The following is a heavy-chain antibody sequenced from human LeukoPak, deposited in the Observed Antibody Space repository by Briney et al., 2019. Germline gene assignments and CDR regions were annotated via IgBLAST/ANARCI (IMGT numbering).Heavy chain of an antibody. V-gene: IGHV4-59*01. CDR2: IYYSGST. D-gene: IGHD3-9*01. CDR3: ARVGVDYDILTGYYLLNWFDP. Sequence: SETLSLTCTVSGGSISSYYWSWIRQPPGKGLEWIGYIYYSGSTNYNPSLKGRVTISVDTSKNQFSLKLSSVTAADTAVYYCARVGVDYDILTGYYLLNWFDPWGQGTLVTVSS. J-gene: IGHJ5*02. CDR1: GGSISSYY.